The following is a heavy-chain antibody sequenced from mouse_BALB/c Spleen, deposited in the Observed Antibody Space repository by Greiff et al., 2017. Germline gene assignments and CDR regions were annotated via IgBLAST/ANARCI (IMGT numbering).Heavy chain of an antibody. V-gene: IGHV4-1*02. CDR1: GFDFSRYW. D-gene: IGHD1-2*01. J-gene: IGHJ3*01. Sequence: VKLQESGGGLVQPGGSLKLSCAASGFDFSRYWMSWVRQAPGKGLEWIGEINPDSSTINYTPSLKDKFIISRDNAKNTMYLQMRKVRSEDTALYYCARTNYGLCFAYWGQGTLVTVSA. CDR3: ARTNYGLCFAY. CDR2: INPDSSTI.